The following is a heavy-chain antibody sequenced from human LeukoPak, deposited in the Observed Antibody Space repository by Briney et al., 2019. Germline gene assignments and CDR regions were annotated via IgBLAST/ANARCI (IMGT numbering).Heavy chain of an antibody. CDR1: GYSFTTYW. V-gene: IGHV5-51*01. CDR2: IYPGDSDT. J-gene: IGHJ6*02. D-gene: IGHD2-2*01. CDR3: AKASSASGDGLDV. Sequence: GESLKISCKASGYSFTTYWIGWVRQMPGKGLEWMGIIYPGDSDTRYSPSFQGRVTISADKSISTAYLQWRSLKASDAAIYYCAKASSASGDGLDVWGQGTPVTVSS.